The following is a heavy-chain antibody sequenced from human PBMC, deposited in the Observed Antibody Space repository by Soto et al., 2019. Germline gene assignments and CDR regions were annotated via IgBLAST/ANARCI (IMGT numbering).Heavy chain of an antibody. CDR2: IRSKANSYVA. D-gene: IGHD6-13*01. V-gene: IGHV3-73*01. CDR1: GFTFSGSA. Sequence: GGSLRLSCAASGFTFSGSAMHWVRQASGKGLEWVGRIRSKANSYVAAYAASVRGRFTISRDDSKNTAYLQMNSLKTEDTAVYYCSSSSSWSDYYYYDMDVWGQGTTVTVSS. CDR3: SSSSSWSDYYYYDMDV. J-gene: IGHJ6*02.